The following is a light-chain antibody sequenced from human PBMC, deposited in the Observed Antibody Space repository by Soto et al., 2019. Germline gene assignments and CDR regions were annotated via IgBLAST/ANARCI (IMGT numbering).Light chain of an antibody. CDR2: GAT. CDR3: QSYDRGLSASV. CDR1: SSNIGAGKY. V-gene: IGLV1-40*01. Sequence: QSVLTQPPSVSGAPGQRVTISCTGSSSNIGAGKYVHWYQQLPGRAPKLLIYGATNRPSGVPDRFSASKSGTSASLAITGLQAEDEADYHCQSYDRGLSASVFGGGTKVTVL. J-gene: IGLJ3*02.